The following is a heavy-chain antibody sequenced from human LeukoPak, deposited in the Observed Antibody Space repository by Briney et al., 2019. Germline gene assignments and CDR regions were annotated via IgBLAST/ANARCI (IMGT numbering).Heavy chain of an antibody. CDR2: INPNSGGT. CDR1: GYTFSGYC. V-gene: IGHV1-2*02. Sequence: ASVKVSCKASGYTFSGYCMHWVRQAPGQGLEWMGWINPNSGGTNYAQKFQGRVTMTRDTSISTAYMELSRLRSDDTAVYYCARDSADIVGATTDFDYWGQGTLVTVSS. CDR3: ARDSADIVGATTDFDY. J-gene: IGHJ4*02. D-gene: IGHD1-26*01.